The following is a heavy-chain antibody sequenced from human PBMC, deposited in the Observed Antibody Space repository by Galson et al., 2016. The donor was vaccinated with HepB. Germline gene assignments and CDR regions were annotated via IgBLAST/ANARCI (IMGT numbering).Heavy chain of an antibody. CDR2: ISGNSDTR. CDR3: AKYRPMAGVFFDY. V-gene: IGHV3-23*01. J-gene: IGHJ4*02. D-gene: IGHD6-19*01. CDR1: GFTFGSYA. Sequence: SLRLSCAASGFTFGSYAMSWVRQAPGKGLEWVPVISGNSDTRYYADSVKGRLTISRDNSKNTLYLQMNNLRVEDTAVYFCAKYRPMAGVFFDYWGQGTLVTVSS.